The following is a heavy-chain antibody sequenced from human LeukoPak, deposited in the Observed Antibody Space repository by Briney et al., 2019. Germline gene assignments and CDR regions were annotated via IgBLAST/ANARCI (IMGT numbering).Heavy chain of an antibody. CDR1: GGSISRDGHY. D-gene: IGHD2-8*01. Sequence: SQTLSLTCTVSGGSISRDGHYWSWIRQYPGKGLESIGSVSSSGTITYNPSLKSRVTISLDTSQNQFSLNLRSLTAADTAVYYCAREMVRDAFDIWGQGTMVTVSS. CDR3: AREMVRDAFDI. V-gene: IGHV4-31*03. CDR2: VSSSGTI. J-gene: IGHJ3*02.